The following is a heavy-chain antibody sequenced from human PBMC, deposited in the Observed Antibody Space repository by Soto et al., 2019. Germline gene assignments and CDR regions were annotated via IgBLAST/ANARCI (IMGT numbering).Heavy chain of an antibody. CDR2: IKQDGSEK. Sequence: SGGSLRLSCAASGFTFSSYWMGWVRQAPGKGLEWVANIKQDGSEKSYVDSVKGRFTISRDNAKNSLYLQMNSLRAEDTAVYYCARIELRLLEWLLQEFDYWGQGTLVTVSS. V-gene: IGHV3-7*01. CDR1: GFTFSSYW. D-gene: IGHD3-3*01. J-gene: IGHJ4*02. CDR3: ARIELRLLEWLLQEFDY.